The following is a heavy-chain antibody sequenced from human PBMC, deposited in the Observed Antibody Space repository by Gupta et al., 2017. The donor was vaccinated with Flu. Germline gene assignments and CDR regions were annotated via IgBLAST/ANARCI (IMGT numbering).Heavy chain of an antibody. Sequence: QVQLQGSGPELVKPSETLSLTCTVSGDSMHTYYWTWIRQTPGKGLEWIGYIHANGRTHYNPSLESRVTMSVDTSKNKFSLRLNSLNAADTAVYYGARLPDISGWPFDYWGQGTLVTVSS. CDR2: IHANGRT. CDR3: ARLPDISGWPFDY. V-gene: IGHV4-59*01. D-gene: IGHD6-19*01. J-gene: IGHJ4*02. CDR1: GDSMHTYY.